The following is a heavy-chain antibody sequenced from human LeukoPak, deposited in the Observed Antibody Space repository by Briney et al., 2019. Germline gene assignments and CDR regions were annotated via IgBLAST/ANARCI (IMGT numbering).Heavy chain of an antibody. D-gene: IGHD3-9*01. CDR2: ISSSSSTI. J-gene: IGHJ3*02. V-gene: IGHV3-11*04. CDR3: ARPYYDILTGYYGGNYDAFDI. CDR1: GYTFSDYY. Sequence: PGGSLRLSCAASGYTFSDYYMSWIRQAPGKGLEWVSYISSSSSTIYYADSVKGRFTISRDNAKNSLYLQMNSLRAEDTAVYYCARPYYDILTGYYGGNYDAFDIWGQGTMVTVSS.